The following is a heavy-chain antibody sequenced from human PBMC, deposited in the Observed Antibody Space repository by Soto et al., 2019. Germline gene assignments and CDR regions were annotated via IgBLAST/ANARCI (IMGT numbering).Heavy chain of an antibody. D-gene: IGHD2-21*02. Sequence: EVQLVESGGGLVQPGGSLRLSCAASGFTVSSNYMSWVRQAPGKGLEWVSVIYSGGSTYYADSVKGRFTISRHNSKNTLDLQMNSLGAEDTAVYYCARGRDCGGDCPNGCDPWGQGTLVTVSS. J-gene: IGHJ5*02. CDR1: GFTVSSNY. CDR2: IYSGGST. V-gene: IGHV3-53*04. CDR3: ARGRDCGGDCPNGCDP.